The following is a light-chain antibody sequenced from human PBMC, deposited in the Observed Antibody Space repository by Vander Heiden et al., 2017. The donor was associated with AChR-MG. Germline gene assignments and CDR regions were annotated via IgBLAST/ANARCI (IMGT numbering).Light chain of an antibody. CDR1: SSDVGGYNY. CDR2: DVS. CDR3: SSYTSSSTLEVV. Sequence: QSALTQPASVSWSPGQSITISCTGTSSDVGGYNYVSWYEQHPGKAPKLMIYDVSNRASGVSNRFSGSKSGNTASLTISGLQAEDEADYYCSSYTSSSTLEVVFGGGTKLTVL. V-gene: IGLV2-14*03. J-gene: IGLJ2*01.